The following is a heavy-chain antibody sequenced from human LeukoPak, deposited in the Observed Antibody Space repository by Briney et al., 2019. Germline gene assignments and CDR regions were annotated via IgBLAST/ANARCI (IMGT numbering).Heavy chain of an antibody. V-gene: IGHV4-34*01. Sequence: SETLSLTCAVYGGSFSGYYWSWIRQPPGKGLEWIGEINHSGSTNYNPSLKSRVTISVDTSKNQFSLKLSSVTAADTAVYYCARHFSSGWYVSPPNWFDPWGQGTLVTVSS. CDR3: ARHFSSGWYVSPPNWFDP. D-gene: IGHD6-19*01. CDR2: INHSGST. CDR1: GGSFSGYY. J-gene: IGHJ5*02.